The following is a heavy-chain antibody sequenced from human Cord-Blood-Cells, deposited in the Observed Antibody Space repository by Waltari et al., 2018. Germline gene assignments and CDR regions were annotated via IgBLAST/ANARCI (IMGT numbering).Heavy chain of an antibody. D-gene: IGHD3-16*02. CDR1: GFTFSSYA. J-gene: IGHJ4*02. CDR2: ISYDGSNK. CDR3: ARDGSPGRGSYRYNY. Sequence: QVQLVESGGGVVQPGRSLRLSCAASGFTFSSYAMPWVRQAPGKGLEWVAVISYDGSNKYYADSVKGRFTISRDNSKNTLYLQMNSLRAEDTAVYYCARDGSPGRGSYRYNYWGQGTLVTVSS. V-gene: IGHV3-30*04.